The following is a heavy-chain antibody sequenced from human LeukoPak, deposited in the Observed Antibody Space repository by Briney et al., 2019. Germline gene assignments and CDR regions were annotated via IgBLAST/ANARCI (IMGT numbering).Heavy chain of an antibody. CDR3: ARAYYYDSSGTPFLGY. V-gene: IGHV1-46*01. Sequence: ASVKVSCKASGYTFTSYYMHWVRQAPGQGLEWMGIINPSGGSTSYAQKFQGRVTMTRDMSTSTVYMELSSLRSEDTAVYYCARAYYYDSSGTPFLGYWGQGTLVTVSS. CDR1: GYTFTSYY. CDR2: INPSGGST. J-gene: IGHJ4*02. D-gene: IGHD3-22*01.